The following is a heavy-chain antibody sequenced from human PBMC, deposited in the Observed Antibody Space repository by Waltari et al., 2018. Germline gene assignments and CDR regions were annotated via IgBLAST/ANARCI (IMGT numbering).Heavy chain of an antibody. CDR1: GFTFSSYA. V-gene: IGHV3-30-3*01. D-gene: IGHD4-17*01. Sequence: QVQLVESGGGVVQPGRSLRLSCAASGFTFSSYAMHWVRQAPGKGLEWVAVISYDGSNKYYADSVKGRFTISRDNSKNTLYLQMNSLRAEDTAVYYCARDRRGDYFSAFDIWGQGTMVTVSS. J-gene: IGHJ3*02. CDR3: ARDRRGDYFSAFDI. CDR2: ISYDGSNK.